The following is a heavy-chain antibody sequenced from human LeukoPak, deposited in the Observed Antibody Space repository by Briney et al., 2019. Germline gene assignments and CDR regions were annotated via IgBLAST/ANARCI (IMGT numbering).Heavy chain of an antibody. CDR3: AKVAYCTKGVCMKFDL. CDR2: INPNSGGT. V-gene: IGHV1-2*02. D-gene: IGHD2-8*01. CDR1: GYTFTGSY. Sequence: GASVKVSCKASGYTFTGSYIHWMRQAPGQGLEWMGWINPNSGGTKYAQNFQGRVIVTRDTSTSTAYMELSGLRADDTAVYYCAKVAYCTKGVCMKFDLWGQGTLVTVSS. J-gene: IGHJ4*02.